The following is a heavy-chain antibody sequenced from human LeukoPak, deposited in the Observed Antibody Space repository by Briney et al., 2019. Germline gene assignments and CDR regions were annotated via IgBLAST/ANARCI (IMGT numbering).Heavy chain of an antibody. J-gene: IGHJ4*02. Sequence: GGSLRLSCAASGFTFSSYSMNWVRQAPGKWLEWVSYISSSSSTIYYADSVKGRFTISRDNSKNTLYLQMNSLRAEDTAVYYCAKEKNSGYYCHFDYWGQGTLVTVSS. D-gene: IGHD3-22*01. V-gene: IGHV3-48*01. CDR3: AKEKNSGYYCHFDY. CDR2: ISSSSSTI. CDR1: GFTFSSYS.